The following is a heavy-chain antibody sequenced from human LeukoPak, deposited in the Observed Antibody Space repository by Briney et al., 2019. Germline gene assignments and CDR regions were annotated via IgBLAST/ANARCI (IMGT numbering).Heavy chain of an antibody. V-gene: IGHV4-38-2*02. CDR3: ARDLYCSSTSCHELDY. Sequence: SETLSLTCAVSGYSITSGYYWGWIRQPPGKGLEWIGSIYHSGSTYYNPSLKSRVTISVDTSKNQFSLKLSSVTAADTAVYYCARDLYCSSTSCHELDYWGPGTLVTVSS. J-gene: IGHJ4*02. CDR1: GYSITSGYY. D-gene: IGHD2-2*01. CDR2: IYHSGST.